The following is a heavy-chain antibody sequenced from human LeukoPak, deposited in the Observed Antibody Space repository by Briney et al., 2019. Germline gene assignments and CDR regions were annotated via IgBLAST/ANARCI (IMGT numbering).Heavy chain of an antibody. V-gene: IGHV3-72*01. J-gene: IGHJ6*03. Sequence: GGSLRLSCAASGFTFSDHYMDWVRQAPGKGLEWVGRTRNKANSYTTEYAASVKGRFTISRDDSKNSLYLQMNSLKAEDTAVYYCVREYQLLGYYYYMDVWGTGTTVTVSS. CDR3: VREYQLLGYYYYMDV. CDR1: GFTFSDHY. D-gene: IGHD2-2*01. CDR2: TRNKANSYTT.